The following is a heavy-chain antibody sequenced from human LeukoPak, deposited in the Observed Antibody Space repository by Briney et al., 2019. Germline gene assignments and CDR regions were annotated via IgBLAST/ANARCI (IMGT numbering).Heavy chain of an antibody. CDR3: ARDARGCSAGSCYLDY. D-gene: IGHD2-15*01. Sequence: GGSLRLSCAASGVTLSTYAMSWARQAPGKGLEWVSGISSSGSGDNTYYADSVKGRLTISRDNVKNSLYLQMNNLRAEDTAVYFCARDARGCSAGSCYLDYWGQGTLVTVS. CDR2: ISSSGSGDNT. J-gene: IGHJ4*02. CDR1: GVTLSTYA. V-gene: IGHV3-21*04.